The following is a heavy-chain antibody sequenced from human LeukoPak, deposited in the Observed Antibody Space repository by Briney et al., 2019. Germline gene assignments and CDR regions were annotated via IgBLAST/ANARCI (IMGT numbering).Heavy chain of an antibody. V-gene: IGHV3-21*01. D-gene: IGHD2-21*02. J-gene: IGHJ5*02. CDR3: ARDRLVTAIWFDP. CDR2: IGSSSSYI. Sequence: GGSLRLSCAASGFTFSSYSMNWVRQAPGKGLEWVSSIGSSSSYIYYADSVKGRFTISRDNAKNSLYLQMNSLRAEDTAVYYCARDRLVTAIWFDPWGQGTLVTVSS. CDR1: GFTFSSYS.